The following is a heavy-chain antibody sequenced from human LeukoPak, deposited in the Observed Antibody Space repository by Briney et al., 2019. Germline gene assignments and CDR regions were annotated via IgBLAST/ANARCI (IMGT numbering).Heavy chain of an antibody. CDR2: FYASGTM. CDR1: GVSISHYY. Sequence: PSETLSLTCSVSGVSISHYYWTWIRQPAGKGLEWIGRFYASGTMIYNPSLKSRVAVSADTSKNQFSLMVTSVTAADTAVYYCARGSYGYIDYWGQGILVTVSS. V-gene: IGHV4-4*07. CDR3: ARGSYGYIDY. J-gene: IGHJ4*02. D-gene: IGHD3-16*01.